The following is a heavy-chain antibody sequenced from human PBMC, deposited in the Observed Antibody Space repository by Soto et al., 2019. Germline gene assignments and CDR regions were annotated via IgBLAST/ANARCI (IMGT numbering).Heavy chain of an antibody. V-gene: IGHV4-30-4*01. Sequence: QVQLQESGPGLVRPSQTLSLTCSVSGASLSSGNYYWSWIRQPPGKGLEWIGYIDYSGNTFHNPSLKSRVTMSVDTSKNQFSLRLDSVTAADTAVYYCARYCSSTSCLNFDTWGQGALVTVSS. D-gene: IGHD2-2*01. CDR3: ARYCSSTSCLNFDT. J-gene: IGHJ4*02. CDR2: IDYSGNT. CDR1: GASLSSGNYY.